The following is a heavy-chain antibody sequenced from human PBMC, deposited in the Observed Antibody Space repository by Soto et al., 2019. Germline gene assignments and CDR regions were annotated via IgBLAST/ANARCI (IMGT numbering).Heavy chain of an antibody. D-gene: IGHD3-3*01. CDR1: GFTFSSYS. CDR3: ARVKEYYDFWSGPLDV. J-gene: IGHJ6*02. CDR2: ISSSSSYI. V-gene: IGHV3-21*01. Sequence: GGSLRLSCAASGFTFSSYSMNWVRQAPGKGLEWVSSISSSSSYIYYADSVKGRFTISRDNAKNSLYLQMNSLRAEDTAVYYCARVKEYYDFWSGPLDVWGQGTTVTVSS.